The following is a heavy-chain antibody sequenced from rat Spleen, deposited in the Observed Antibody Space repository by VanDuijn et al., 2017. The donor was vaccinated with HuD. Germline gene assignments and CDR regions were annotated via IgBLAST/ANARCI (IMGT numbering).Heavy chain of an antibody. CDR3: TSLSMDA. CDR1: GFTFNNYW. CDR2: ITYDGRTT. Sequence: EVQLVESGGGLVQPGNSLKLSCAASGFTFNNYWMTWIRQAPGKGLEWVATITYDGRTTYYRDSVKGRFTISRDNAKSTLYLQMNSLRSEDTATYYCTSLSMDAWGQGASVTVSS. J-gene: IGHJ4*01. V-gene: IGHV5-29*01.